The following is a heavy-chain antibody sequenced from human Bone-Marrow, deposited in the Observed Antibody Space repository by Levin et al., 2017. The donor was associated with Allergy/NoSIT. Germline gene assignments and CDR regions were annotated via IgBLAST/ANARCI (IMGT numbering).Heavy chain of an antibody. J-gene: IGHJ3*02. Sequence: TASETLSLTCTVSGGSISSYYWSWIRQPPGKGLEWIGYIYYSGSTNYNPSLKSRVTISVDTSKNQFSLKLSSVTAADTAVYYCAREPYCGGDCYLQVGAFDIWGQGTMVTVSS. CDR3: AREPYCGGDCYLQVGAFDI. D-gene: IGHD2-21*02. V-gene: IGHV4-59*01. CDR1: GGSISSYY. CDR2: IYYSGST.